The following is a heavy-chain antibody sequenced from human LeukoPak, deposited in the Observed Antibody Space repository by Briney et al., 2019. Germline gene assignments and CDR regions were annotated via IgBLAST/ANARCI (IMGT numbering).Heavy chain of an antibody. CDR1: GGSISSSSYY. D-gene: IGHD5-24*01. V-gene: IGHV4-39*01. CDR2: IYYSGST. J-gene: IGHJ4*02. CDR3: ARRGIFVEMDN. Sequence: PSETLSLTCTVSGGSISSSSYYWGWIRQPPGKGLEWIGSIYYSGSTYYNPSLKSRVTISVDTSKNQFSIKLSSVTAADTAVYYCARRGIFVEMDNWGQGTLVTVSS.